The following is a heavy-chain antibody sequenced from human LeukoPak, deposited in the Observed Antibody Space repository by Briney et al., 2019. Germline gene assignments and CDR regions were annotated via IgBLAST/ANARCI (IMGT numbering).Heavy chain of an antibody. Sequence: PSETLSLTCTVSGVSISSYYWSWIRQPPGKGLEWIGYIYYSGSTNYNPSLKSRVTISVDTSKNQFSLKLSSVTAADTAVYYCARRTMVRGVPFDYWGQGTLVTVSS. CDR3: ARRTMVRGVPFDY. CDR2: IYYSGST. V-gene: IGHV4-59*12. CDR1: GVSISSYY. J-gene: IGHJ4*02. D-gene: IGHD3-10*01.